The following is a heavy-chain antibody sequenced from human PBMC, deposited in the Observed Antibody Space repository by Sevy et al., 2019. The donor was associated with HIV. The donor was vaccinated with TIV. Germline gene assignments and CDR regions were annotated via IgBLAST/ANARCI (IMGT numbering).Heavy chain of an antibody. V-gene: IGHV3-9*01. Sequence: GGSLRLSCAASGFTFDDYAMHWVRQAPGKGLEWVSGISWNSGSIGYADSVKGRFTISRDNAKNSLYLQMNSLRAEDTALYYCAKDIGKWLLGLNWFDPWGQGTLVTVSS. D-gene: IGHD3-22*01. CDR3: AKDIGKWLLGLNWFDP. CDR1: GFTFDDYA. CDR2: ISWNSGSI. J-gene: IGHJ5*02.